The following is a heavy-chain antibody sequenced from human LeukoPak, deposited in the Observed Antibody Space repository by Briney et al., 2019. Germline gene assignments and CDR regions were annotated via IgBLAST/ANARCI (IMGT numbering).Heavy chain of an antibody. Sequence: GGSLRLSCAASGFTVSSNYMSRVRQAPGKGLEWVSVIYSGGSTYYADSVKGRFTISRDNSKNTLYLQMNSLRAEDTAVYYCAREGSSFCSGGSCYPSGFDYWGQGTLVTVSS. D-gene: IGHD2-15*01. V-gene: IGHV3-53*01. CDR2: IYSGGST. CDR3: AREGSSFCSGGSCYPSGFDY. J-gene: IGHJ4*02. CDR1: GFTVSSNY.